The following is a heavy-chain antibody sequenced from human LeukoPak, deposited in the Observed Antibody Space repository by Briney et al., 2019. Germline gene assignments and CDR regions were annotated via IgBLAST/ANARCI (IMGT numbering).Heavy chain of an antibody. CDR3: ARTGSSSPFDY. D-gene: IGHD6-13*01. J-gene: IGHJ4*02. Sequence: PSETLSLTCTVSGGSISSGGYSWSWIRQHPGKGLEWIGYIYYSGSTYYNPSLKSRVTISVDTSKNQFSLKLSSVTAADTAVYYCARTGSSSPFDYWGQGTLVTVSS. CDR1: GGSISSGGYS. V-gene: IGHV4-31*03. CDR2: IYYSGST.